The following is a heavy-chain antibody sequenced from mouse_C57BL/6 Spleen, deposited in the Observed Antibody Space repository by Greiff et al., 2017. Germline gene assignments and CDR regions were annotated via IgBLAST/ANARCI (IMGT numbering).Heavy chain of an antibody. CDR3: ARENYYGSSHWYFDV. CDR1: GFTFSDYG. CDR2: ISSGSSTI. J-gene: IGHJ1*03. V-gene: IGHV5-17*01. D-gene: IGHD1-1*01. Sequence: EVQLQQSGGGLVKPGGSLKLSCAASGFTFSDYGMHWVRQAPEKGLEWVAYISSGSSTIYYADTVKGRFTISRDNAKNTLFLQMTSLRSEDTAMYYCARENYYGSSHWYFDVWGTGTTVTVSS.